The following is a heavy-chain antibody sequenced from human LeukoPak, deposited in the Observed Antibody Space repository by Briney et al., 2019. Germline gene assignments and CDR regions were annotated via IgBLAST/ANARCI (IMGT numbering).Heavy chain of an antibody. V-gene: IGHV3-48*01. CDR1: AFTFSSYS. CDR3: ARGNKYEDY. Sequence: HPGGSQRLSCAASAFTFSSYSMNWVLQAPGKGLEWLSYISSSSSTIYYADSVKGRFTISRDNAKNSLYLQMNSLRAEDTALYYCARGNKYEDYWGQGTLVTVSS. D-gene: IGHD2-2*01. J-gene: IGHJ4*02. CDR2: ISSSSSTI.